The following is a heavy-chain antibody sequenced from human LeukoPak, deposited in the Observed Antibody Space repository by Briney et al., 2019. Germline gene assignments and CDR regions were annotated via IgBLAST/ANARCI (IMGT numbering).Heavy chain of an antibody. J-gene: IGHJ6*02. Sequence: DPSETLSLTCTVSGGSISSYYWSWIRQPAGKGLEWIGRIYTSGSTNYNPSLKSRVTMSVDTSKNQFSLKLSSVTAADTAVHYCARDGRLSYYYGMDVWGQGTTVTVSS. CDR3: ARDGRLSYYYGMDV. V-gene: IGHV4-4*07. D-gene: IGHD1-26*01. CDR2: IYTSGST. CDR1: GGSISSYY.